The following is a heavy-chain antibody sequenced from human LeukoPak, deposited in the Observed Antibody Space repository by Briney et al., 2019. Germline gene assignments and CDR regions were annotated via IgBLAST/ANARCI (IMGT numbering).Heavy chain of an antibody. CDR2: ISGSSTYI. Sequence: GGSLRLSCAASGFTFSTYTMNWVRQAPGKGLECVSSISGSSTYIYYADSVKGRFTISRDNAKNSLYLQMNSLRAEDTAVYYCARSSYGDYLSYAFDIWGQGTMVTVSS. J-gene: IGHJ3*02. CDR1: GFTFSTYT. CDR3: ARSSYGDYLSYAFDI. V-gene: IGHV3-21*01. D-gene: IGHD4-17*01.